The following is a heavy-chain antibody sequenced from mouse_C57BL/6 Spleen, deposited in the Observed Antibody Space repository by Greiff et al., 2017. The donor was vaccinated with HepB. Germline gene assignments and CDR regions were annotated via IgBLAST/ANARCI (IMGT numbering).Heavy chain of an antibody. CDR1: GYSFTGYY. Sequence: VHVKQSGPELVKPGASVKISCKASGYSFTGYYMNWVKQSPEKSLEWIGEINPSTGGTTYNQKFKAKATLTVDKSSSTAYMQLKSLTSEDSAVYYCARFGILLYYAMDYWGQGTSVTVSS. D-gene: IGHD5-2*01. CDR3: ARFGILLYYAMDY. CDR2: INPSTGGT. V-gene: IGHV1-42*01. J-gene: IGHJ4*01.